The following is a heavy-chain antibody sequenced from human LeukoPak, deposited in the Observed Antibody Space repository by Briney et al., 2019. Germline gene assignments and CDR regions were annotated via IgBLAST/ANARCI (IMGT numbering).Heavy chain of an antibody. V-gene: IGHV1-46*01. J-gene: IGHJ3*02. CDR2: INPSGGST. CDR1: GHTSTSYY. D-gene: IGHD6-25*01. Sequence: GASVKVSCTASGHTSTSYYLHWVRQAPGQGLEWMGIINPSGGSTNYAQKFQGRVTMTRDTSTSTVYMELSSLRSDDTAVYYCATGSRVFAFDIWGQGTMVTVSS. CDR3: ATGSRVFAFDI.